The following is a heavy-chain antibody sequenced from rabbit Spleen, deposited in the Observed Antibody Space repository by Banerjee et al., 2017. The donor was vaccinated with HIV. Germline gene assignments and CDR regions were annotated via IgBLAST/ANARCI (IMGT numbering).Heavy chain of an antibody. CDR3: ARDDGSGHYIDGYFNL. CDR2: IDAGNSDNI. CDR1: GFSFSSGYY. J-gene: IGHJ4*01. Sequence: QSLEESGGDLVKPGASLTLTCTASGFSFSSGYYMCWVRQAPGKGLEWIACIDAGNSDNIYYASWAKGRFTISKASSTTVTLQMTSLTAADTATYFCARDDGSGHYIDGYFNLWGPGTLVTVS. V-gene: IGHV1S40*01. D-gene: IGHD1-1*01.